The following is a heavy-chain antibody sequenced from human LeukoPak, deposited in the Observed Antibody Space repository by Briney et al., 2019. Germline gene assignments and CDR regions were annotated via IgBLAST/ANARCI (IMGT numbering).Heavy chain of an antibody. CDR3: AKGQSGYCSGTTCHGAFDI. CDR2: ISGTGTTT. J-gene: IGHJ3*02. CDR1: GFTFSSYA. D-gene: IGHD2-2*03. Sequence: PGGSLRLSCAASGFTFSSYAMNWVPQAPGKGLEWVSVISGTGTTTYYADSVKGRFAISRDNSKNTLYLQMNSLRVEDTAVYYCAKGQSGYCSGTTCHGAFDIWGQGTLVTVSS. V-gene: IGHV3-23*01.